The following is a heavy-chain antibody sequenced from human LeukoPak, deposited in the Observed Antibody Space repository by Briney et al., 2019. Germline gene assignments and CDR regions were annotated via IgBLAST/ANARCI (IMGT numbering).Heavy chain of an antibody. J-gene: IGHJ4*02. CDR1: GFTFSTYN. CDR3: ARSNWGRIDY. CDR2: ISSSGSTI. Sequence: PGGSLRLSCAASGFTFSTYNMNWVRQAPGKGLEWVSYISSSGSTIYYADSVKGRFTISRDNAKNSLYLQMNSLRDEDTAVYYCARSNWGRIDYWGQGTLVTVSS. V-gene: IGHV3-48*02. D-gene: IGHD7-27*01.